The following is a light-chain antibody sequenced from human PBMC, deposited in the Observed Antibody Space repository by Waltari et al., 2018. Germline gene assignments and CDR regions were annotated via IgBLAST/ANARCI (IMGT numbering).Light chain of an antibody. V-gene: IGKV3-20*01. CDR1: QSVGSSS. CDR2: RAS. J-gene: IGKJ1*01. Sequence: EIVFTQSPGTASLSPGERVTLSCRASQSVGSSSLAWYQQKHGQAPRLVIYRASRRATGIPDRFSGSGSGTDFSLTISRLEPEDFAVDYCQQHGTLPATFGQGTKGEIK. CDR3: QQHGTLPAT.